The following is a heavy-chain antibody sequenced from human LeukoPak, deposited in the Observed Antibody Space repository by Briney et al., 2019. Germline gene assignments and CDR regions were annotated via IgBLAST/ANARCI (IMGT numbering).Heavy chain of an antibody. CDR2: ISGSGGST. J-gene: IGHJ4*02. CDR3: AKDWGPKMTGRDYSDSRGYSYFAY. Sequence: GGSLRLSCAASGFTFSSYAMSWVRQAPGKGLEWFSAISGSGGSTYYADSVKGRFTISRDNSKNTLYLQMNSLRAEDTAVYYCAKDWGPKMTGRDYSDSRGYSYFAYWGQGTLVTVSS. D-gene: IGHD3-22*01. V-gene: IGHV3-23*01. CDR1: GFTFSSYA.